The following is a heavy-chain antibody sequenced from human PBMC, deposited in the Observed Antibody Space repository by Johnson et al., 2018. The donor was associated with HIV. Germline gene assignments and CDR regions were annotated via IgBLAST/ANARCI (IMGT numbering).Heavy chain of an antibody. Sequence: VQLVESGGGLVQPGGSLRVSCAASGFTFSSYVMSWVRQAPGKGLEWVSAISGSGGSTYYTDSVQGRFTISRDNARNSLYLQMNSLRVEDTAVYYCTTDKQLWLTVDIWGQGTMVTVSS. CDR2: ISGSGGST. J-gene: IGHJ3*02. CDR3: TTDKQLWLTVDI. V-gene: IGHV3-23*04. D-gene: IGHD5-18*01. CDR1: GFTFSSYV.